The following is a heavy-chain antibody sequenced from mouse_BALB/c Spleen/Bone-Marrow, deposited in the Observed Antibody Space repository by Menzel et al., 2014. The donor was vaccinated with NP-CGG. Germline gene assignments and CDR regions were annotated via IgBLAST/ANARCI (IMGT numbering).Heavy chain of an antibody. V-gene: IGHV14-3*02. Sequence: SEAELVKPGASVKLSCTASGFNIKDTYMHWVKQRPEQGLEWIGRIDPANGNTKYDPKFQGKATITADTSSNTAYLQLSSLTSEDTAVYYCARFPYDYGGGDYWGQGTTLTVSS. CDR1: GFNIKDTY. CDR2: IDPANGNT. CDR3: ARFPYDYGGGDY. J-gene: IGHJ2*01. D-gene: IGHD2-4*01.